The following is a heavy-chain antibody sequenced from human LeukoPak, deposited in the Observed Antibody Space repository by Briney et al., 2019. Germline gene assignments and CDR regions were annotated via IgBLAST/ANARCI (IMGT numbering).Heavy chain of an antibody. CDR1: RGTFTSYA. CDR2: IIPIFGTA. V-gene: IGHV1-69*05. J-gene: IGHJ4*02. D-gene: IGHD3-10*01. CDR3: ATSGTMVRGVHFDY. Sequence: SVKVSCKPSRGTFTSYAISSGRQAPGQGLEWMGGIIPIFGTANYAQKFKGRVTITTDESTSTSYRGLSRRTARDRAVYYCATSGTMVRGVHFDYWGQGTLVTVSS.